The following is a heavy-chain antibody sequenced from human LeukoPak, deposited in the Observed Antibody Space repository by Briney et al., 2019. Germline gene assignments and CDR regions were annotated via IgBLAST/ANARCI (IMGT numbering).Heavy chain of an antibody. J-gene: IGHJ4*02. D-gene: IGHD3-22*01. CDR2: ISSSSSYI. Sequence: GGSLRLSCAASGFTFSSYSMNWVRQAPGKGLEWVSSISSSSSYIYYADSVKGRFTISRDNAKNSLYLQMNSLRAEDTAVYYCASGRGDYYDRSGYYSYWGQGTLVTVSS. V-gene: IGHV3-21*01. CDR1: GFTFSSYS. CDR3: ASGRGDYYDRSGYYSY.